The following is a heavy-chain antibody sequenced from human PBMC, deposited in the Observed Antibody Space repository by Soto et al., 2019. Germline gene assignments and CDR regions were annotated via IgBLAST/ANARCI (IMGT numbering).Heavy chain of an antibody. J-gene: IGHJ1*01. CDR2: INWNSGSI. CDR3: VKDESINWYSGHFRH. V-gene: IGHV3-9*01. D-gene: IGHD6-13*01. CDR1: GFTFDDYA. Sequence: PGGSLRLSCAASGFTFDDYAMHWVRQVPWKGLEWVSGINWNSGSIGYADSVRGRFAISRDNAKNSLHLQMNSLRAEDTAFYYCVKDESINWYSGHFRHWGQGTLVTVS.